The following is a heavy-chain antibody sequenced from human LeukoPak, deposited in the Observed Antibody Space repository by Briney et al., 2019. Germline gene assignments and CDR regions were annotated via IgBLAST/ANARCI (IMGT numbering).Heavy chain of an antibody. D-gene: IGHD3-16*01. CDR3: AREVRRGTYDY. CDR2: MNPNSGGS. J-gene: IGHJ4*02. V-gene: IGHV1-8*01. CDR1: GYTFTSYS. Sequence: ASVKVSCKASGYTFTSYSINWVRQATGQGLEWMGWMNPNSGGSGPAQKFQGRVTMTWNTPISTAYMELSSLTPDDTAVYYCAREVRRGTYDYWGQGTLVTVTP.